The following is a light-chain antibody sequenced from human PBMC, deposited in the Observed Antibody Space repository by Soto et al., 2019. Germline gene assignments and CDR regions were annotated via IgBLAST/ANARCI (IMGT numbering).Light chain of an antibody. CDR3: QQYGASPWT. V-gene: IGKV3-20*01. CDR2: GAS. CDR1: QSVSSNY. Sequence: EVVLTQSPYTVSLSPGERATLSCRASQSVSSNYFAWYQQKPGQAPRVLIYGASSRATGIPDRFNGGGSGTDFTLTISRLEPEDLAVYYCQQYGASPWTFGQGTKVDIK. J-gene: IGKJ1*01.